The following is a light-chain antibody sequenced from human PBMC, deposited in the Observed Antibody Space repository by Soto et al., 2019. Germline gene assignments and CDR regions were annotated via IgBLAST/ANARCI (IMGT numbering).Light chain of an antibody. Sequence: QSALTQPASVSGSPGQSITISCTGTSSDVGGYNYVSWYQQHPGRAPKLMIFDVGNRPSGVSDRFSGSKSGNTASLTISGLQPEDEADYYCSSYTSSNTGVFGTGTQLTVL. V-gene: IGLV2-14*03. J-gene: IGLJ1*01. CDR3: SSYTSSNTGV. CDR1: SSDVGGYNY. CDR2: DVG.